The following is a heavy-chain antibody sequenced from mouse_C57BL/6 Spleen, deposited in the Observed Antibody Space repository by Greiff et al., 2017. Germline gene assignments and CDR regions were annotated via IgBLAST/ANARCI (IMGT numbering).Heavy chain of an antibody. CDR2: INYDGSST. V-gene: IGHV5-16*01. CDR1: GFTFSDYY. CDR3: AREGGNYGWFAY. J-gene: IGHJ3*01. D-gene: IGHD2-1*01. Sequence: EVHLVESEGGLVQPGSSMKLSCTASGFTFSDYYMAWVRQVPEKGLEWVANINYDGSSTYYLDSLKSRFIISRDNAKNILYLQMSSLKSEDTATYYCAREGGNYGWFAYWGQGTLVTVSA.